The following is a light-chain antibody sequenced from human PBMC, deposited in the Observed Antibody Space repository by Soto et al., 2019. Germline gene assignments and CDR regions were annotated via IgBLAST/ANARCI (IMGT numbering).Light chain of an antibody. CDR2: GAS. CDR3: QPYNNSPIT. J-gene: IGKJ4*01. V-gene: IGKV3-15*01. CDR1: QSVSSN. Sequence: EIVMTKSTATLSVSPGERATLSCRASQSVSSNLAWYQQKPGQAPRLLIYGASTRATGIPARFSGSGSGTEFTLTISSLQSEDFAIYYCQPYNNSPITSGGVTKVDVK.